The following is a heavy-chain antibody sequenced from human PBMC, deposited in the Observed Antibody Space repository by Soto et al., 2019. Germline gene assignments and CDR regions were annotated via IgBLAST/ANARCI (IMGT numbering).Heavy chain of an antibody. CDR1: GFAFGNYW. Sequence: SGGSLSLSCAAPGFAFGNYWMTWVRQAPGKGLEWVSTISENGGAKFYVDSVKGRFTISRDNAKNSVYLQMNSLRVEDTAVYYCAKRPLKFEGSYFDYWGQGTLDTVSS. CDR3: AKRPLKFEGSYFDY. V-gene: IGHV3-7*05. CDR2: ISENGGAK. D-gene: IGHD3-10*01. J-gene: IGHJ4*02.